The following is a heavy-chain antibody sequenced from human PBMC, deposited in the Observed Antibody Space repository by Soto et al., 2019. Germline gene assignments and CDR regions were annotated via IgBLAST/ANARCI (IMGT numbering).Heavy chain of an antibody. CDR1: GVTVSNNY. D-gene: IGHD4-17*01. V-gene: IGHV3-66*01. Sequence: EVNLVESGGGLVQPGGSLRLSCAASGVTVSNNYMSWVRQAPGKGLELVSSIYSGGNTYYADSVKGRFTISTDNSKNTLYLQMNSLRVEDTAVYYCARNVPVTTVGYWGQGTLVTVSS. CDR2: IYSGGNT. CDR3: ARNVPVTTVGY. J-gene: IGHJ4*02.